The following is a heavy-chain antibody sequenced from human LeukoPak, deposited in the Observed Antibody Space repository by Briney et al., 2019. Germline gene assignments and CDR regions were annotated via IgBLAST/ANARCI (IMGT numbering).Heavy chain of an antibody. Sequence: PSETLSLTCIVSGGSISSYYWNWIRQPPGKGLEWIAYIHYSGSTNYNPSLRSRVAISVDTSKNQFSLRLRSVTATDTAVYYCAGNSASSSGNEPSWGQGTLVTVSS. CDR1: GGSISSYY. J-gene: IGHJ5*02. CDR3: AGNSASSSGNEPS. D-gene: IGHD4-23*01. CDR2: IHYSGST. V-gene: IGHV4-59*08.